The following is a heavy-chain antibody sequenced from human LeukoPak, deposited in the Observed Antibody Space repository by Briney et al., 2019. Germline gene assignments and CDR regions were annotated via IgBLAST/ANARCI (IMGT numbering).Heavy chain of an antibody. V-gene: IGHV3-72*01. D-gene: IGHD1-14*01. CDR2: IRNKANSYTT. CDR1: GFTFSDHY. Sequence: PGGSLRLSCAASGFTFSDHYMDWVRQAPGKGLEWVGRIRNKANSYTTEYAASVKGRFTISRDDSKNSLYLQMNSLKADDTAVYYCAKVRPGGDCFDYWGQGTLVTISS. J-gene: IGHJ4*02. CDR3: AKVRPGGDCFDY.